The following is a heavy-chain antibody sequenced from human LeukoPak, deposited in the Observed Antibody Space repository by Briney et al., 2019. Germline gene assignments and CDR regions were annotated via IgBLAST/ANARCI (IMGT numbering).Heavy chain of an antibody. Sequence: GGSLRLTCAASGFTFGDTWMNWVRQVPGQGLEWVANIKQDGSEKFYVASVKGRFTISRDNGKSSLYLQMNSLRAEDTALYYCATSYDMGWLIGYWGQGTLVTVSS. CDR3: ATSYDMGWLIGY. J-gene: IGHJ4*02. V-gene: IGHV3-7*03. D-gene: IGHD3/OR15-3a*01. CDR2: IKQDGSEK. CDR1: GFTFGDTW.